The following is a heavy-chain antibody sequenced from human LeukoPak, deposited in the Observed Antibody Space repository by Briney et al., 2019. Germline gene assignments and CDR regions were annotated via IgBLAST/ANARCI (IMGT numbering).Heavy chain of an antibody. J-gene: IGHJ6*02. CDR2: IDPDGITT. D-gene: IGHD2-8*02. CDR1: GFTLSGYW. Sequence: AGGSLRLSCAASGFTLSGYWMHWVHQAPGEGLVWVSRIDPDGITTNYADSVKGRFTTSRDNARNTLYLQMNSLTAEDTALYYCTRVQAGRSGLMDVWGRGTTVTVSS. V-gene: IGHV3-74*01. CDR3: TRVQAGRSGLMDV.